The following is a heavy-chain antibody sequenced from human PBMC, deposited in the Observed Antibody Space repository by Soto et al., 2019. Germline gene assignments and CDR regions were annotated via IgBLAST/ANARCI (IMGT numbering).Heavy chain of an antibody. CDR3: ARCLGLSVVAAIGHFGMDV. Sequence: SVKVSCKASGGTFSSYAISWVRQAPGQGLEWMGGIIPIFGTANYAQKFQGRVTITADKSTSTAYMELSSLRSEDTAVYYCARCLGLSVVAAIGHFGMDVWGRGTTVTVSS. D-gene: IGHD2-15*01. CDR2: IIPIFGTA. CDR1: GGTFSSYA. V-gene: IGHV1-69*06. J-gene: IGHJ6*02.